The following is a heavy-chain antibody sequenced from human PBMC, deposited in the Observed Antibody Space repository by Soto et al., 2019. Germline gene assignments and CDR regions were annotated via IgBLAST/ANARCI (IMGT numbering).Heavy chain of an antibody. V-gene: IGHV5-51*01. D-gene: IGHD5-18*01. CDR2: IWPDDSDT. Sequence: GESLKISCKGSGYSFTSYWIAWVRQMPGKGLEWMGIIWPDDSDTRYSPSFQGQVTISADKSISTAYLQWSSLKASDTATYYCARARGYSYGHNWFDPWGPGTLVTVSS. CDR1: GYSFTSYW. CDR3: ARARGYSYGHNWFDP. J-gene: IGHJ5*02.